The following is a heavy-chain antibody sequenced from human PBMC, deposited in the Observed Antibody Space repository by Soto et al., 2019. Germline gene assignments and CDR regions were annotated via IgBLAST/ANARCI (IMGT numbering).Heavy chain of an antibody. CDR1: GYTLTELS. CDR3: AGSIAVAGPPRFDY. V-gene: IGHV1-24*01. Sequence: ASVKVSCKVSGYTLTELSMHWVLQAPGKWLEWMGGFDPEDGETIYAQKFQGRVTMTEDTSTDTAYMELSSLRSEDTAVYYCAGSIAVAGPPRFDYWGQGTLVTVSS. J-gene: IGHJ4*02. CDR2: FDPEDGET. D-gene: IGHD6-19*01.